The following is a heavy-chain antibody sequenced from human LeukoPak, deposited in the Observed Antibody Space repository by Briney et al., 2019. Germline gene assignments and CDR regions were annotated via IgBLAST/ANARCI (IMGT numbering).Heavy chain of an antibody. Sequence: ASVKVSCKASGYTFTGYYMHWVRQAPGQGLEWMGWINPNSGGTNYAQNFQGRVAMTRDTSISTAYMELSRLRSDDTAMYYCVATTYSDYVQFDYWGQGTLVTVSS. CDR3: VATTYSDYVQFDY. CDR2: INPNSGGT. J-gene: IGHJ4*02. CDR1: GYTFTGYY. D-gene: IGHD4-17*01. V-gene: IGHV1-2*02.